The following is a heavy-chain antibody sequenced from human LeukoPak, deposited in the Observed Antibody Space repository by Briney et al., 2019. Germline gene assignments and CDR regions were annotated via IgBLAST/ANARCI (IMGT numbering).Heavy chain of an antibody. V-gene: IGHV4-31*03. Sequence: SETLSLTCTVSGASVSSGGYYWSWIRQHPGKGLEWIGYIYYSGSTYYNPSLKSRITISVDTSKNQFSPRLSSVTAADTAVYYCATWRGVFDWGQGTLVTVSS. CDR1: GASVSSGGYY. D-gene: IGHD6-13*01. CDR3: ATWRGVFD. J-gene: IGHJ4*02. CDR2: IYYSGST.